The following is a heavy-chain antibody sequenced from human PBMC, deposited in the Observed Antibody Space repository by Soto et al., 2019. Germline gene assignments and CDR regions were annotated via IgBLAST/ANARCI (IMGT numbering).Heavy chain of an antibody. CDR3: AKELELRPHYYYGIDV. Sequence: GVLKISGAASGLTVSHYYMTWVRQAPGKGLDWVSVLYSGGSAYYTDSVKGRFTISRDNSKNTLYLQMSSLRAEDTAVYFCAKELELRPHYYYGIDVWGQATTVSGSS. D-gene: IGHD1-7*01. J-gene: IGHJ6*02. CDR2: LYSGGSA. V-gene: IGHV3-66*02. CDR1: GLTVSHYY.